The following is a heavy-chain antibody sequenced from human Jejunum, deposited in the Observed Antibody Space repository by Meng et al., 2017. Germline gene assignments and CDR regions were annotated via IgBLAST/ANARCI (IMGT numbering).Heavy chain of an antibody. CDR3: AKDFLVATMTLCCGTFDS. J-gene: IGHJ4*02. Sequence: GESLKISCVASGFTFSSYAMSWVRQAPGKGLEWVSGITGHVDSTYYADSVKSRFTISRDNSKNTLYLQMNSLRAEDTALYYCAKDFLVATMTLCCGTFDSWGQGTLVTVSS. CDR1: GFTFSSYA. V-gene: IGHV3-23*01. D-gene: IGHD5-12*01. CDR2: ITGHVDST.